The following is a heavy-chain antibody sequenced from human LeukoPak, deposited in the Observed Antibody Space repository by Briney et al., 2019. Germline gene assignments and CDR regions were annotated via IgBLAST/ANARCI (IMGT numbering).Heavy chain of an antibody. V-gene: IGHV5-51*01. D-gene: IGHD3-10*01. CDR1: GYSFISYW. CDR3: ARWDGSGRYYFDY. J-gene: IGHJ4*02. Sequence: GESLKISCKGSGYSFISYWIGWVRQMPGKGLEWMGIIYPADSDTRYGPSFQGQVTISAAKSTSTAYLQWNSLKASDTAMYYCARWDGSGRYYFDYWGQGTLVTVSS. CDR2: IYPADSDT.